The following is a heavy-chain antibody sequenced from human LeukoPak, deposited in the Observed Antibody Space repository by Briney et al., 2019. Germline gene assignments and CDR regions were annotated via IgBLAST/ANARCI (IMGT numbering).Heavy chain of an antibody. V-gene: IGHV1-18*01. CDR3: ARDGETTVTPLADY. CDR1: GYTFTSYG. D-gene: IGHD4-17*01. CDR2: ISPYNGDT. J-gene: IGHJ4*02. Sequence: ASVKLSCKASGYTFTSYGISWVRQAPGQGLEWMGWISPYNGDTDYAQKLQGRVTMTTDTSTSIAYMDLGSLRSDDTAVYYCARDGETTVTPLADYWGQGTLVTVSS.